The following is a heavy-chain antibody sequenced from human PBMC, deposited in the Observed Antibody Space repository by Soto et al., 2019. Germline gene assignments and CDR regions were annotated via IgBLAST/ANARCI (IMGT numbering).Heavy chain of an antibody. D-gene: IGHD2-2*01. Sequence: PGESLKISCKGSGYSFTTYWIGWVRQMPGKGLEWMAIIYPGDSDTKYSPSFQGQVTISADTSISTAYLQWSSLKASDTAMYYCARSPTLQLLYPEYLDYWGQGTLVTVSS. J-gene: IGHJ4*02. CDR2: IYPGDSDT. V-gene: IGHV5-51*01. CDR3: ARSPTLQLLYPEYLDY. CDR1: GYSFTTYW.